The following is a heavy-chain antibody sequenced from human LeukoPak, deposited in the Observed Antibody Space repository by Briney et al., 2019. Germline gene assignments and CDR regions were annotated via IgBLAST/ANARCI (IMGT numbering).Heavy chain of an antibody. J-gene: IGHJ6*02. V-gene: IGHV4-59*01. CDR3: ARDAAETGYYYYAMDV. Sequence: SETLSLTCTVSGGSISSYYWSWMRQPPGKGLEWIGFIYDSGSTKYNPSLKSRVTMSVDTSKSQFSLRLSSVTAADTAVYYCARDAAETGYYYYAMDVWGQGTTVTVPS. CDR2: IYDSGST. CDR1: GGSISSYY. D-gene: IGHD6-25*01.